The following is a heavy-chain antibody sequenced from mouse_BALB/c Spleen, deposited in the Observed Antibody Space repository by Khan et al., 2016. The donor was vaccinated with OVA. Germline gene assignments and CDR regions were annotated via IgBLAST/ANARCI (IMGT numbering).Heavy chain of an antibody. V-gene: IGHV1S136*01. D-gene: IGHD1-1*01. CDR3: ARDYGSSLWFAY. CDR1: GYTFTNYI. CDR2: INPYNDGT. J-gene: IGHJ3*01. Sequence: VQLKQSGPELVKPGASVKMSCKASGYTFTNYIIHWVKQKPGQGLEWIGYINPYNDGTKYNEKFKGKATLPSDKSSSPAYMELRGLTSEDSAVYYCARDYGSSLWFAYWGQGTLVTVSA.